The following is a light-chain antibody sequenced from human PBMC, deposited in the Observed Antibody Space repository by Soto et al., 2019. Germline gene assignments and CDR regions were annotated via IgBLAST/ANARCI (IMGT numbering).Light chain of an antibody. CDR1: QSVSSY. V-gene: IGKV3-11*01. J-gene: IGKJ4*01. CDR2: GAS. Sequence: EIVLTQSPATLSLSPGERATLSCRAIQSVSSYLDWYQHKPGQAPRLLIYGASNRSTGIPARFSGSGSGTDFTLTISSLEPEDFAVYYCQQRSIPLTFGGGTKVEIK. CDR3: QQRSIPLT.